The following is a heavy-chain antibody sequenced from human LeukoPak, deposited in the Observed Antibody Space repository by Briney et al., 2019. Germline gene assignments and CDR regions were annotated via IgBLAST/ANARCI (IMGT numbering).Heavy chain of an antibody. Sequence: GGSLRLSCAVSGFTFNTYTMSWVRQAPGKGLEWVSSIESSSSYIYYTDSVKGRFTISRDNAKNSLFLQMNSLRAEDTAVYYCASGWDYYGPFDPWGQGTLVTVSS. CDR3: ASGWDYYGPFDP. V-gene: IGHV3-21*01. J-gene: IGHJ5*02. CDR2: IESSSSYI. CDR1: GFTFNTYT. D-gene: IGHD3-10*01.